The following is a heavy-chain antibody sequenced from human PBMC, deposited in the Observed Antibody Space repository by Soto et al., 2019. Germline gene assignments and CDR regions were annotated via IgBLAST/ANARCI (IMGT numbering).Heavy chain of an antibody. Sequence: GGSLRLSCAASGFTFSSYGMHWVRQAPGKGLEWVAVIWYDGSNKYYADSVKGRFTISRDNSKNTLYLQMNSLRAEDTAVYYCARDGLINYDILTGYYRDPGFHYGMDVWGQGTTVTVSS. J-gene: IGHJ6*02. CDR3: ARDGLINYDILTGYYRDPGFHYGMDV. D-gene: IGHD3-9*01. V-gene: IGHV3-33*01. CDR2: IWYDGSNK. CDR1: GFTFSSYG.